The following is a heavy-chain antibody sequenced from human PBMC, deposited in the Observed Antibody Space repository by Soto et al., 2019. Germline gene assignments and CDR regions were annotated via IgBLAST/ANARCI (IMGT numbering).Heavy chain of an antibody. D-gene: IGHD4-17*01. CDR3: ASSRVGHTYGSAWVDH. V-gene: IGHV1-69*01. CDR1: GGSFSTYA. Sequence: QVQMVQSGAEVKKPGSSVKVSCQTSGGSFSTYAFSWVRQAPGQGLGWVGGIIPIFATSNYGQKFQGRVTIAAFECSGSVCVVLTRLRSVDAASYFCASSRVGHTYGSAWVDHWGQGALVTVSS. CDR2: IIPIFATS. J-gene: IGHJ5*02.